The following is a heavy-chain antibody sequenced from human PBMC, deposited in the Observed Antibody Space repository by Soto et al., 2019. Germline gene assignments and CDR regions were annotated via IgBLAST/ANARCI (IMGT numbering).Heavy chain of an antibody. CDR2: IWDDGSNH. Sequence: QVQLVESGGGVVHPGRSLRLSCAASGFTFSTYGMHWVRQAPGKGLEWVAVIWDDGSNHYYADSVEGRLTISRDNSKSTLYLQMDSLRPEDTAVYYCAKGGSSGWDLDYWGQGTLVTVSS. CDR1: GFTFSTYG. J-gene: IGHJ4*02. D-gene: IGHD6-19*01. CDR3: AKGGSSGWDLDY. V-gene: IGHV3-30*18.